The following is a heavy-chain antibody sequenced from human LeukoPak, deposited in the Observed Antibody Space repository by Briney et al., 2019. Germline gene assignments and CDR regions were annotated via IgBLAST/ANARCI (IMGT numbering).Heavy chain of an antibody. Sequence: PSQTLSLTCAVSGGSISSGGYSWSWIRQPPGKGLKWIGYIYHSGSTYYNPSLKSRVTISVDRSKNQFSLKLSSVTAADTAVYYCARAGPNYDFWSALDYWGQGTLVTVSS. D-gene: IGHD3-3*01. CDR2: IYHSGST. V-gene: IGHV4-30-2*01. CDR3: ARAGPNYDFWSALDY. CDR1: GGSISSGGYS. J-gene: IGHJ4*02.